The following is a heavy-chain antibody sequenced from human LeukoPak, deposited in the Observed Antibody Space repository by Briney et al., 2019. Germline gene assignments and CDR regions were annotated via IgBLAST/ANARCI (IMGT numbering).Heavy chain of an antibody. V-gene: IGHV1-18*04. J-gene: IGHJ1*01. D-gene: IGHD3-3*01. CDR1: GYTFTSFS. Sequence: ASVKVSCKASGYTFTSFSIAWVRQAPGQGLEWMGWISSYNGKTNYAPKFHDRLTLTTDTSTSTVHMELRRLTSDDTAVYYCARDLPFEGILEWLLEYWGQGTLVTVSS. CDR3: ARDLPFEGILEWLLEY. CDR2: ISSYNGKT.